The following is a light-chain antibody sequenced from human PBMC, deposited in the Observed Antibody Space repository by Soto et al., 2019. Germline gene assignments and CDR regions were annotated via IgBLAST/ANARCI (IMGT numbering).Light chain of an antibody. Sequence: DVVMTQSPLSLPVTLGQPASISCSSNQSLVHSDGIAYFSWFQQRPGRSPRRIIYKVSNRDSGVPARFSGSGSATDSALKISRVEAEDVGVYYCMPATQSPITFGQGTRLEIK. CDR1: QSLVHSDGIAY. J-gene: IGKJ5*01. CDR3: MPATQSPIT. CDR2: KVS. V-gene: IGKV2-30*02.